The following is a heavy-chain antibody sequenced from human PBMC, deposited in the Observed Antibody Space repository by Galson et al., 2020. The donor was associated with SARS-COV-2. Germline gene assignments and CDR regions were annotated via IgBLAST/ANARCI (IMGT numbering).Heavy chain of an antibody. CDR2: IYPSGST. CDR3: ARQGVNMIVLVTVPGWYFDL. Sequence: SETLFLTCAVSGYSISTTNYWGWVRQPPGKGLEWIGSIYPSGSTYYNPSLKRRVTISLDTSKNQFSLRLDSVTAADTALYYCARQGVNMIVLVTVPGWYFDLWGRGALVTVSS. CDR1: GYSISTTNY. V-gene: IGHV4-38-2*01. D-gene: IGHD3-22*01. J-gene: IGHJ2*01.